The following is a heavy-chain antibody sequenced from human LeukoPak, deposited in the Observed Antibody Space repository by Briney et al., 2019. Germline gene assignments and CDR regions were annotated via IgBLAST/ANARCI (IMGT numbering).Heavy chain of an antibody. J-gene: IGHJ2*01. CDR2: IKEDGSEE. CDR3: ARDLRAGGTWSYGVYFDL. D-gene: IGHD4-17*01. CDR1: GFTFDDYS. V-gene: IGHV3-7*01. Sequence: QSGGSLRLSCAASGFTFDDYSMSWVRQAPGRGLEWVANIKEDGSEEDYVDSVKGRFTISRDNAKNSVYLQLNSLTPEDTAVYYCARDLRAGGTWSYGVYFDLWGRGTLVTVSS.